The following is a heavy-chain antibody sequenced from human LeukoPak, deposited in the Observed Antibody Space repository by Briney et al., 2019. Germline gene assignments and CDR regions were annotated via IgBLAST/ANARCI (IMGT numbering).Heavy chain of an antibody. CDR2: IYYSGST. CDR3: ARLPTSPDSSSWAFDI. D-gene: IGHD6-6*01. J-gene: IGHJ3*02. CDR1: GFTVSSNY. V-gene: IGHV4-39*01. Sequence: GSLRLSCAASGFTVSSNYMSWVRQAPGKGLEWIGSIYYSGSTYYNPSLKSRVTISVDTSKNQFSLKLSSVTAADTAVYYCARLPTSPDSSSWAFDIWGQGTMVTVSS.